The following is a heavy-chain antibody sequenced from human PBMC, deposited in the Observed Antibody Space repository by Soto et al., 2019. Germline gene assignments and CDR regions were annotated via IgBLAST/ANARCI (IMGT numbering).Heavy chain of an antibody. D-gene: IGHD4-17*01. CDR2: ISSTSSNK. CDR1: GFSFSTYP. Sequence: LRLSCVASGFSFSTYPMNWFRQAPGKGLEWVASISSTSSNKYYADSVKGRFTISRDNSKNTLYLQMNSLRAEDTAVYYCARKSTTAIDYWGQGTLVTVSS. J-gene: IGHJ4*02. V-gene: IGHV3-21*01. CDR3: ARKSTTAIDY.